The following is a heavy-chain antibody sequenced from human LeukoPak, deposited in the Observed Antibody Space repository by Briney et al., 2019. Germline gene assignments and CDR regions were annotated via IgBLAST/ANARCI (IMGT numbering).Heavy chain of an antibody. D-gene: IGHD2-2*01. CDR2: ITGSGGST. CDR3: AKDKDVVPAAKGAFDI. CDR1: GFTFSSYA. Sequence: GGSLRLSCAASGFTFSSYAMTWVRQAPGKGLEWVSAITGSGGSTYYADSVKGRFTISRDFSKNTLFLQMNSLRAEDTAVYFCAKDKDVVPAAKGAFDIRGQGTMVTVSS. J-gene: IGHJ3*02. V-gene: IGHV3-23*01.